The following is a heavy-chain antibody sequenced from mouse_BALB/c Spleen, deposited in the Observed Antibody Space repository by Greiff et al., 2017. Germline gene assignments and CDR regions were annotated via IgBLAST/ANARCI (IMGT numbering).Heavy chain of an antibody. Sequence: EVQLVESGGDLVKPGGSLKLSCAASGFTFSSYGMSWVRQTPDKRLEWVATISSGGSYTYYPDSVKGRFTISRDNAKNTLYLQMSSLKSEDTAMYYCARITTGEYYFDYWGQGTTLTVSS. CDR3: ARITTGEYYFDY. V-gene: IGHV5-6*01. CDR1: GFTFSSYG. J-gene: IGHJ2*01. D-gene: IGHD2-4*01. CDR2: ISSGGSYT.